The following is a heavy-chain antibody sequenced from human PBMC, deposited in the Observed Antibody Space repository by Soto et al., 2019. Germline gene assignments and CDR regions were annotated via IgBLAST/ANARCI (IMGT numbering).Heavy chain of an antibody. J-gene: IGHJ4*02. CDR2: IHAGNGKT. CDR1: GYTFTSHA. CDR3: ARGGRGAAPSFDY. D-gene: IGHD6-6*01. Sequence: QVQFVQSGAEVKRPGASVTVSCKASGYTFTSHAVHWVRQAPGERLECMGWIHAGNGKTKYSQSFQGRVTFTSDTSASTVYMELSSLKSEDTAVYYCARGGRGAAPSFDYWGQGTLVTVSS. V-gene: IGHV1-3*01.